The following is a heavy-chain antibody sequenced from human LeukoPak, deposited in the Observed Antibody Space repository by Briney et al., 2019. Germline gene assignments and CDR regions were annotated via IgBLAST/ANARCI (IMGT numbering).Heavy chain of an antibody. J-gene: IGHJ4*02. CDR1: GGSFSSYY. V-gene: IGHV4-39*01. CDR2: IYYSGST. Sequence: SETLSLTCAVYGGSFSSYYWGWIRQPPGKGLEWIGSIYYSGSTYYNPSLKSRVTISVDTSKNQFSLKLSSVTAADTAVYYCAIYPDPLYFDYWGQGTLVTVSS. CDR3: AIYPDPLYFDY.